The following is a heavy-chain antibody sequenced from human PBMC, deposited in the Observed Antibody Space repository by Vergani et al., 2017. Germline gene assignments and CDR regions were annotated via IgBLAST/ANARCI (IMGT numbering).Heavy chain of an antibody. Sequence: VQVVESGGGLIKPGGSLRLSCVVSGITFKNAWINWARQAPGKGLEWVAIIWYDGSNTYYADSVKGRFTVSRDNSRNTLFLQMNSLRVEDTAVYYCARSRYDSSGFSTIFRYWGQGTRVTVS. CDR2: IWYDGSNT. J-gene: IGHJ4*02. V-gene: IGHV3-33*08. D-gene: IGHD3-22*01. CDR3: ARSRYDSSGFSTIFRY. CDR1: GITFKNAW.